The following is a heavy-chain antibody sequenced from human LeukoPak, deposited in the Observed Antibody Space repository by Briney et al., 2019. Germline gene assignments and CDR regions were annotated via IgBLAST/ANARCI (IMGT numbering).Heavy chain of an antibody. D-gene: IGHD2-15*01. CDR1: GFTFDDYA. CDR3: AKNRGGSGYSDSHY. V-gene: IGHV3-23*01. CDR2: ISGSGDSP. J-gene: IGHJ4*02. Sequence: GGSLRLSCAASGFTFDDYAMHWVRQAPGKGLEWVSSISGSGDSPYYANSVKGRFTMSRDNSKNTLYLQMNSLRAEDTAVYYCAKNRGGSGYSDSHYWGQGTLVTVSS.